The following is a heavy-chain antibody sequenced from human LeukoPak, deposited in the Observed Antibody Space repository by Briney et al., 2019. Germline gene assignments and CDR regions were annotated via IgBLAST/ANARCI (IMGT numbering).Heavy chain of an antibody. V-gene: IGHV3-9*01. CDR1: GFTFDDYA. CDR3: AKEDFFFYGMDV. CDR2: ISWNSGSI. J-gene: IGHJ6*02. Sequence: GRSLRLSCAASGFTFDDYAMHWVRHAPGKGLEWVSGISWNSGSIGYADSVKGRFTISRDNAKNSLYLQMNSLRAEDTALYYCAKEDFFFYGMDVWGQGPTVTVSS. D-gene: IGHD2/OR15-2a*01.